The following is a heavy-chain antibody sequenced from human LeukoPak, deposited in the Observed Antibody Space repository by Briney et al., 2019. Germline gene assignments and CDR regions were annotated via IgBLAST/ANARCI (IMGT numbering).Heavy chain of an antibody. CDR1: GYTFTGYY. J-gene: IGHJ4*02. Sequence: ASVKVSCKASGYTFTGYYMHWVRQAPGQGLEWMGWINPNSGGTNYAQKFQGRVTMTRDTSISTAYMELSRLRSDDTAVYYCARFRSSGWYYFDSWGQGMPVSVSS. CDR3: ARFRSSGWYYFDS. D-gene: IGHD6-19*01. CDR2: INPNSGGT. V-gene: IGHV1-2*02.